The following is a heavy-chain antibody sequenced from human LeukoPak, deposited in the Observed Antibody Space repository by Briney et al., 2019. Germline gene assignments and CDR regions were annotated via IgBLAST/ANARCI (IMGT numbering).Heavy chain of an antibody. CDR1: GFTFSRYG. Sequence: GGSLRLSCAASGFTFSRYGMHWVRQAPGKGLEWVAFIRYDGSKKYYADSVKGRFTISRDNSKNTLYLQMNSLRAEDTAVYYCAKERSDIVVVVAANYWGQGTLVTVSS. J-gene: IGHJ4*02. V-gene: IGHV3-30*02. D-gene: IGHD2-15*01. CDR2: IRYDGSKK. CDR3: AKERSDIVVVVAANY.